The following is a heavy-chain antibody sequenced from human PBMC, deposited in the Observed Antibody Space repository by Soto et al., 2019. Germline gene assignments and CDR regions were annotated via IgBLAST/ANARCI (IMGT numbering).Heavy chain of an antibody. D-gene: IGHD1-26*01. J-gene: IGHJ4*02. CDR3: AHSAGFLVGATPFDY. CDR2: IYWNDDK. Sequence: GLDLEWLALIYWNDDKRYSPSLKSRLTITKDTSKNQVVLTMTNMDPVDTATYYCAHSAGFLVGATPFDYWGQGTLVTVSS. V-gene: IGHV2-5*01.